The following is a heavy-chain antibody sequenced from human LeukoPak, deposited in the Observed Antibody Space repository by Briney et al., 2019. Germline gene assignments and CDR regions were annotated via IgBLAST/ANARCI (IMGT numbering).Heavy chain of an antibody. Sequence: GGSLRLSCAASGFIFSSYAMSWVRQAPGKGLEWVSAISGGGDSIYYADSVKGRFTISRDNAKKSLYLQMDSLRAEDTALYFCARGGRTSYYFDSWGQGILVTVSS. D-gene: IGHD1-14*01. CDR2: ISGGGDSI. CDR3: ARGGRTSYYFDS. J-gene: IGHJ4*02. V-gene: IGHV3-23*01. CDR1: GFIFSSYA.